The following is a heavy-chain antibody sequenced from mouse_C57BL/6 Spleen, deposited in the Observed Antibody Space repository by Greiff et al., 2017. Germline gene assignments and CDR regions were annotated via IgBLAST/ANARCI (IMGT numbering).Heavy chain of an antibody. CDR3: ANQVMRYVSSWFAY. J-gene: IGHJ3*01. D-gene: IGHD2-14*01. CDR1: GYTFTSYW. V-gene: IGHV1-74*01. CDR2: IHPSDSDT. Sequence: QVQLQQPGAELVKPGASVKVSCKASGYTFTSYWMHWVKQRPGQGLEWIGRIHPSDSDTNYNQKLKGKATLTVDKSSSPAYMQLSMLTSEDAAVYYWANQVMRYVSSWFAYWGQGTLVTVSA.